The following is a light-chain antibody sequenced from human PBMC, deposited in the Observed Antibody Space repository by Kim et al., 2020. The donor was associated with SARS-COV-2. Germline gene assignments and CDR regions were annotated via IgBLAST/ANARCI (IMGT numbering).Light chain of an antibody. CDR3: QVLDTDTDDYV. V-gene: IGLV3-21*01. J-gene: IGLJ1*01. CDR1: HVWGHS. CDR2: YDS. Sequence: PGPTDMITLVGNHVWGHSVHWYQLKPGHAPVLVIYYDSDRPSVIPERFSGSKAATTAPLTISRFEAGDVADYYWQVLDTDTDDYVFGTGTKVTVL.